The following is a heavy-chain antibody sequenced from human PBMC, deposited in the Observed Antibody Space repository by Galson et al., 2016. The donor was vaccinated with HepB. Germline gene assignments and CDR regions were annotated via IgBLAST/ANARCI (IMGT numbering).Heavy chain of an antibody. CDR1: GFTFSSYS. CDR3: ARGGSTGYY. V-gene: IGHV3-21*01. CDR2: ISSTSIYI. D-gene: IGHD6-19*01. J-gene: IGHJ4*02. Sequence: SLRLSCAASGFTFSSYSMNWVRQAPGKGLEWVSSISSTSIYIYYAESVKGRFTISRDNAKNSLHLQMNSLRAEDTAGYYCARGGSTGYYWGQGSLVTVSS.